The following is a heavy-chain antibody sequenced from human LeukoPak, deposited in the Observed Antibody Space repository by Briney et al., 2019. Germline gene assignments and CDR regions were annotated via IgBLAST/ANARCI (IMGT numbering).Heavy chain of an antibody. D-gene: IGHD1-26*01. CDR3: ARGGGSSDY. J-gene: IGHJ4*02. Sequence: PGGSLRLSCVASGFTFSSYWMSWVRQAPGKGLEWVAIIKQDGSEKYYVDSVKGRFTISRDNANNSLYLQMNSLRAEDTAVYYCARGGGSSDYWGQGTLVTVSS. V-gene: IGHV3-7*01. CDR2: IKQDGSEK. CDR1: GFTFSSYW.